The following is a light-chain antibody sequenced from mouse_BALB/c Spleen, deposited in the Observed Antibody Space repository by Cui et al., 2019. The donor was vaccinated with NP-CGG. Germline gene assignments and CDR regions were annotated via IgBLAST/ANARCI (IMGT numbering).Light chain of an antibody. CDR2: GTN. J-gene: IGLJ1*01. CDR1: TGAVTTSNY. Sequence: SVVSQDSALTTSPVETVTLTCRSSTGAVTTSNYANWVQEKPDHLFTGLIGGTNNRPPGVPARFSGSLIGDKAALTITGTQTEDEAIYFCALWYSNHWVFGGGTKLTVL. V-gene: IGLV1*01. CDR3: ALWYSNHWV.